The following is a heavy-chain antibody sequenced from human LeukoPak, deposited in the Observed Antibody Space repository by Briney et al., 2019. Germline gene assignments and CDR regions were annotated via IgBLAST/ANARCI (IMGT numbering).Heavy chain of an antibody. J-gene: IGHJ4*02. D-gene: IGHD6-19*01. CDR2: ISYDGDSK. CDR1: GFTFSSFA. Sequence: GGSLRLSCTAPGFTFSSFAMHWVRQAPGKGLEWVAVISYDGDSKYYADSVKGRFTVSRDNSENTLYLQLKSLRPEDTAVYYCAKDKNRGWFFEYWGQGTLVSVSS. V-gene: IGHV3-30*04. CDR3: AKDKNRGWFFEY.